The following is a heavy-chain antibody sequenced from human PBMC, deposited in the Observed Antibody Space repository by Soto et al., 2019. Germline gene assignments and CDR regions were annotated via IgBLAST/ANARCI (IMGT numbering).Heavy chain of an antibody. CDR2: IYYSGST. CDR3: ASPKIAFYNWFDP. Sequence: QLQLQESGPGLVRPSETLSLTCTVSGGSISSSSYYWGWIRQPPGKGLEWIGSIYYSGSTYYNPSPKSRFTISLDTSKNQFPLKLSSVTAADTAVYYCASPKIAFYNWFDPWGQGTLITVSS. D-gene: IGHD3-3*02. V-gene: IGHV4-39*01. J-gene: IGHJ5*02. CDR1: GGSISSSSYY.